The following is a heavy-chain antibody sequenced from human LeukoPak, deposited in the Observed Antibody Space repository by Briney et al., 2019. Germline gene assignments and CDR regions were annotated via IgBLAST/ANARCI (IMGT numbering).Heavy chain of an antibody. CDR1: GSTFSSYA. V-gene: IGHV3-23*01. CDR2: ISGSGGST. J-gene: IGHJ3*02. Sequence: PGGSLRLSCAASGSTFSSYAMSWVRQAPGKGLEWASAISGSGGSTYYADSVKGRFTISRDNSKNALYLQMNSLRAEDTAVYYCARCIVGAISDAFDIWGQGTMVTVSS. CDR3: ARCIVGAISDAFDI. D-gene: IGHD1-26*01.